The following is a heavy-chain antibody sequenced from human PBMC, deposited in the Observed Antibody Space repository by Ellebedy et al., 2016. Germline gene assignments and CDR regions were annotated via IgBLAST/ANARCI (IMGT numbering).Heavy chain of an antibody. J-gene: IGHJ5*02. CDR3: ARVTTYSFSTVTPQA. CDR1: GGTFSSYA. D-gene: IGHD4-17*01. V-gene: IGHV1-69*13. Sequence: SVKVSXXASGGTFSSYAISWVRQAPGQGLEWMGGIIPIFGTANYAQKFQGRVTITADESTSTAYMELSSLRSEDTAVYYCARVTTYSFSTVTPQAWGQGTLVTVSS. CDR2: IIPIFGTA.